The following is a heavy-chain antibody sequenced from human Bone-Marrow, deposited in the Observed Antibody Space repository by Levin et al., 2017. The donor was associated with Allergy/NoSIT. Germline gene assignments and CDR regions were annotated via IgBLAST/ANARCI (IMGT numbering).Heavy chain of an antibody. CDR3: ARDMGRDGYNSDAFDI. J-gene: IGHJ3*02. Sequence: PGGSLRLSCAASGFTFSSYAMHWVRQAPGKGLEWVAVISYDGSNKYYADSVKGRFTISRDNSKNTLYLQMNSLRAEDTAVYYCARDMGRDGYNSDAFDIWGQGTMVTVSS. V-gene: IGHV3-30*04. CDR1: GFTFSSYA. CDR2: ISYDGSNK. D-gene: IGHD5-24*01.